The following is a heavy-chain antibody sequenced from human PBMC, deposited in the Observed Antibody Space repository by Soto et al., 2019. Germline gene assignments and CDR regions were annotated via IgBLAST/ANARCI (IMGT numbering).Heavy chain of an antibody. CDR3: ANGGRQWMVTSDFIY. CDR2: VSHDGRNT. D-gene: IGHD6-19*01. J-gene: IGHJ4*02. V-gene: IGHV3-30*18. Sequence: VQLVESGGGVVQPGRSLRLSCAASGFTFSDYAMHWVRQAPGKGLEWVSVVSHDGRNTHYADSVTGRFTIARDSSNNTISLEMTSRRAEDTAVYYCANGGRQWMVTSDFIYWGQGALVTVSS. CDR1: GFTFSDYA.